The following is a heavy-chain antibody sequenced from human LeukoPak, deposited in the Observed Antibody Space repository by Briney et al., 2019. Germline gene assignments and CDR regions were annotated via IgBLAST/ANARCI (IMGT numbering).Heavy chain of an antibody. J-gene: IGHJ4*02. V-gene: IGHV3-66*01. CDR2: IYSGGST. D-gene: IGHD2-15*01. CDR1: GFTVSSNY. CDR3: ARGYCRGGSCPSDY. Sequence: GGSLRLSCVASGFTVSSNYMSWVRQAPEKGLEWVSVIYSGGSTDYADSVKGRFTISRDNSKNTLYLQMNSLRAEDMAVYYCARGYCRGGSCPSDYWGQGTLVTVSS.